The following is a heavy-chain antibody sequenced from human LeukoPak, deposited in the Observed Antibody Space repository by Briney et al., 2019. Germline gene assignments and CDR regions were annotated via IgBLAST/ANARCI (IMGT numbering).Heavy chain of an antibody. CDR1: GFTVSNNY. D-gene: IGHD6-19*01. CDR2: IYGGGST. CDR3: ARSNRQWLVWWYFDL. V-gene: IGHV3-53*01. J-gene: IGHJ2*01. Sequence: PGGSLRLSCAASGFTVSNNYMAWVRQAPGKGLEWVSTIYGGGSTYYAESARGRFTISRDNSQNTLNLQMNYLRAEDTAVYYCARSNRQWLVWWYFDLWGRGTLVTVSS.